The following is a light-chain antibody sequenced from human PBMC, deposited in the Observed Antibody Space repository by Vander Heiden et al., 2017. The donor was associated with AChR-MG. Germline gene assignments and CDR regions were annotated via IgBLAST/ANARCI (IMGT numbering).Light chain of an antibody. CDR3: QTWDSTTSPVV. V-gene: IGLV3-1*01. CDR1: KLGVQF. J-gene: IGLJ2*01. CDR2: HDS. Sequence: SYELTQPPSVSVSPGQTVSITCSGDKLGVQFVCWYQQKPGQSPVLVIYHDSKRPSGIPERFSGSNSGNTATLTISGTQAMDEADYYCQTWDSTTSPVVFGGGTKLTVL.